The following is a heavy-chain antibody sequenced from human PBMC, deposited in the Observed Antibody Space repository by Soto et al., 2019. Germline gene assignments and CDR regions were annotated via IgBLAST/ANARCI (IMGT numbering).Heavy chain of an antibody. D-gene: IGHD2-15*01. CDR3: ARDKRNGRTVDY. CDR1: GYTFTSYY. Sequence: ASVKVSCKASGYTFTSYYMHWVRQAPGQGLEWMGIINPSGGSTSYAQKLQGRVTMTTDTSTSTAYMELRSLRSDDTAVYYCARDKRNGRTVDYWGQGTLVTVSS. V-gene: IGHV1-46*01. J-gene: IGHJ4*02. CDR2: INPSGGST.